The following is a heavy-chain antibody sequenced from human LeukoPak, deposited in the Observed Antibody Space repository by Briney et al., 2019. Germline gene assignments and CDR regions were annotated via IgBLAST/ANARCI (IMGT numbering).Heavy chain of an antibody. D-gene: IGHD3-3*01. CDR3: ARDLYYDFWSGYPRGFDP. CDR2: IYTSGST. CDR1: GGSISSYY. Sequence: PSETLSLTCTVSGGSISSYYWSWIRQPAGKGLEWIGRIYTSGSTNYNPSLKSRVTMSVDTSKNQFSLKLSPVTAADTAVYYCARDLYYDFWSGYPRGFDPWGQGTLVTVSS. J-gene: IGHJ5*02. V-gene: IGHV4-4*07.